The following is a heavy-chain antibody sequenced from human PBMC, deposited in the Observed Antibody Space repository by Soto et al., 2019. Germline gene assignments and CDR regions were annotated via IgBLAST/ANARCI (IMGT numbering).Heavy chain of an antibody. CDR1: GGTFSSYT. J-gene: IGHJ4*02. CDR3: ASEVGTPSYFDY. V-gene: IGHV1-69*02. Sequence: QVQLVQSGAEVKKPGSSVKVSCKASGGTFSSYTISWVRQAPGQGLEWMGRIIPILGIANYAQKFQGRVTITADKSTSTGYMELSSLRSEDTAVYYCASEVGTPSYFDYWGQGTLVTVSS. D-gene: IGHD1-1*01. CDR2: IIPILGIA.